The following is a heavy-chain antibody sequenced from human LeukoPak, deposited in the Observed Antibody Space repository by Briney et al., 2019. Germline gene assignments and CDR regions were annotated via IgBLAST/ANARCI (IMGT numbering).Heavy chain of an antibody. CDR2: IYYSGST. J-gene: IGHJ4*02. Sequence: SETLSLTCTVSGGSISSYYWSWIRQPPGKGLEWIGYIYYSGSTNYNPSLKSRVTISVDTSKNQFSLKLSSETAADTAVYYCARGGRYYYDSSGYLVYWGQGTLVTVSS. CDR3: ARGGRYYYDSSGYLVY. D-gene: IGHD3-22*01. V-gene: IGHV4-59*01. CDR1: GGSISSYY.